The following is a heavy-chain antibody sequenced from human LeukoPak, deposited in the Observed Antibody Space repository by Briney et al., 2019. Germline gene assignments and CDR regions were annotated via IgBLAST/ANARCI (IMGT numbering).Heavy chain of an antibody. J-gene: IGHJ4*02. CDR1: GFTFTTYA. CDR3: ARYLYF. V-gene: IGHV3-48*02. CDR2: ISSSSTTI. D-gene: IGHD2-15*01. Sequence: PGGSLRLSCAASGFTFTTYAMNWVRQAPGKGLEWISYISSSSTTIYYADSVKGRFTISRDNAKNSLYLQMNSLRDEDTAVYYCARYLYFWGQGTLVTVSS.